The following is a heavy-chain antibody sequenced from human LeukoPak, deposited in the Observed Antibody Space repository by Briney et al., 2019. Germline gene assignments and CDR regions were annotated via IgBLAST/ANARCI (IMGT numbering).Heavy chain of an antibody. Sequence: PGGSLRLSCAASGFTFSSYAMHWVRQAPGKGLEWVAVISYDGSNKYYADSVKGRFTISRDNSKNTLNLQMNSLRAEDTAVYYCVKDRTGTYTLDYWGQGTLVTVSS. CDR2: ISYDGSNK. D-gene: IGHD3-10*01. J-gene: IGHJ4*02. V-gene: IGHV3-30-3*01. CDR1: GFTFSSYA. CDR3: VKDRTGTYTLDY.